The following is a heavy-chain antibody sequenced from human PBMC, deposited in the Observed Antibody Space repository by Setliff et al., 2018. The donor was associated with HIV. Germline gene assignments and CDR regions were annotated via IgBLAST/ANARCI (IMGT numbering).Heavy chain of an antibody. D-gene: IGHD6-13*01. J-gene: IGHJ4*02. CDR1: GGSISSSSYY. CDR2: IYYSGST. V-gene: IGHV4-39*01. Sequence: SETLSLTCTVSGGSISSSSYYWGWIRQPPGKGLEWIGSIYYSGSTYYNPSLKSRVTISVDTSKNQFSLKLSSVTAADTAVYFCASITGSSFDYWGQGTLVTVSS. CDR3: ASITGSSFDY.